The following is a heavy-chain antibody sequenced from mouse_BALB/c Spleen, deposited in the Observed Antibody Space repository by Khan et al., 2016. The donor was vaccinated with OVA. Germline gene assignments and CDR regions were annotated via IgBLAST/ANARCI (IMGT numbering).Heavy chain of an antibody. Sequence: EVELVESGGGLVQPGGSRKLSCAASGFTFSSYGMHWVRQAPEKGLEWVAYISGYSITIYYTDTVKGRFTISRDNPKNTLSLQMTSLMSEDTAMYYCATSYYYGYYFDYWGPGTTLTVSS. D-gene: IGHD1-1*01. CDR3: ATSYYYGYYFDY. J-gene: IGHJ2*01. CDR2: ISGYSITI. CDR1: GFTFSSYG. V-gene: IGHV5-17*02.